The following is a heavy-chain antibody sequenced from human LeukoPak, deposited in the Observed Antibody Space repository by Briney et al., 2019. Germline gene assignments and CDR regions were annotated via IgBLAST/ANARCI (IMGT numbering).Heavy chain of an antibody. Sequence: GGSLRLSCAASGFTFSSYSMNWVRQAPGKGLEWVSSISSSSSYIYYADSVKGRFTISRDNAKNSLYLQMNSLRAEDTAVYYCARDRPHIWFDPWGQGTLVTVSS. J-gene: IGHJ5*02. CDR1: GFTFSSYS. V-gene: IGHV3-21*01. CDR3: ARDRPHIWFDP. D-gene: IGHD6-6*01. CDR2: ISSSSSYI.